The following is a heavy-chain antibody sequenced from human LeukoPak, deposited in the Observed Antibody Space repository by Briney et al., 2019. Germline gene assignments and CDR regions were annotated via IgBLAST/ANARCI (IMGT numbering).Heavy chain of an antibody. CDR3: ARTRDFWSAYFDY. Sequence: SETLSLTCAVSGVSITSDTYYWSWLRQPPGTGLEWIGYILHSGSTYHNPSLKSRVTISVDTSKNQFSLKLSSVTAADTAVYFCARTRDFWSAYFDYWGQGILVTVSS. J-gene: IGHJ4*02. V-gene: IGHV4-30-2*01. D-gene: IGHD3-3*01. CDR1: GVSITSDTYY. CDR2: ILHSGST.